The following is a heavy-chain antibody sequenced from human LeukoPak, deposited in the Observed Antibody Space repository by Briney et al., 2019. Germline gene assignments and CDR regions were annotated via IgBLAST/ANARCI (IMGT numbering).Heavy chain of an antibody. D-gene: IGHD6-19*01. CDR2: IRYDGSNK. Sequence: GGSLRLSCAASGFTFSSYEMNWVRQAPGKGLEWVAFIRYDGSNKYYADSVKGRFTISRDNSKNTLYLQMNSLRAEDTAVYYCAKDPSSYSSGWSYFDYWGQGTLVTVSS. CDR3: AKDPSSYSSGWSYFDY. CDR1: GFTFSSYE. J-gene: IGHJ4*02. V-gene: IGHV3-30*02.